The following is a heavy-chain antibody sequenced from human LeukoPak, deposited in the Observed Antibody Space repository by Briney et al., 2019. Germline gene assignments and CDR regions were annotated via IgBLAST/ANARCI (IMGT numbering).Heavy chain of an antibody. J-gene: IGHJ6*03. CDR1: GGSISSYY. Sequence: SETLSLTCTVSGGSISSYYWSWIRQPAGKGLEWIGRIYTSGSTNYNPSLKSRVTISVDKSKNQFSLKLSSVTAADTAVYYCARDPVYCSSTSCYDYYYYYMDVWGKGTTVTVSS. D-gene: IGHD2-2*01. CDR3: ARDPVYCSSTSCYDYYYYYMDV. CDR2: IYTSGST. V-gene: IGHV4-4*07.